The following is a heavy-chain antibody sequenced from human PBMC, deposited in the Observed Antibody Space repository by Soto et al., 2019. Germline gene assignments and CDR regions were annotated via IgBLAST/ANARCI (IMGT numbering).Heavy chain of an antibody. Sequence: SVKVSCKASGGTFSSYAISWVRQAPGQGLEWMGGIIPIFGTANYAQKFQGRVTITADESTSTAYMELSSLRSEDTAVYYCAKNYYGSGSYYNAIYYGMDVWGQGTTVTVSS. CDR1: GGTFSSYA. CDR3: AKNYYGSGSYYNAIYYGMDV. D-gene: IGHD3-10*01. CDR2: IIPIFGTA. J-gene: IGHJ6*02. V-gene: IGHV1-69*13.